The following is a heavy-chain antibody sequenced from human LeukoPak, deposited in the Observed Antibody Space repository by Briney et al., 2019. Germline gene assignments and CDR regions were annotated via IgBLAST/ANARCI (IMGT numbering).Heavy chain of an antibody. V-gene: IGHV4-59*12. Sequence: SETLSLTCTVSGGSISNYYWSWIRQPPGKGLEWIGYIYYSGSTNYNPSLKSRVTISVDTSKNQFSLKLSSVTAADTAVYYCAREGSRDNGGLHHWGQGTLVTVSS. J-gene: IGHJ5*02. CDR3: AREGSRDNGGLHH. CDR2: IYYSGST. CDR1: GGSISNYY. D-gene: IGHD4-23*01.